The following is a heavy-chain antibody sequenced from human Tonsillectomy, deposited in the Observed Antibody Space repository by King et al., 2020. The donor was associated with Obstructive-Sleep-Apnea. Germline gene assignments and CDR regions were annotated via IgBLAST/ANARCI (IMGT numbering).Heavy chain of an antibody. CDR2: ISGSGGST. V-gene: IGHV3-23*04. J-gene: IGHJ6*02. Sequence: VQLVESGGGLVQPGGSLRLSCAASGFTFSSYAMSWVRQAPGKGLEWVPAISGSGGSTYYADSVKGRFTISRDNSKNTLYLQMNSLRAEETAVYYCAKDLLEYSSSWVVDYYYGMDVWGQGTTVTVSS. CDR1: GFTFSSYA. CDR3: AKDLLEYSSSWVVDYYYGMDV. D-gene: IGHD6-6*01.